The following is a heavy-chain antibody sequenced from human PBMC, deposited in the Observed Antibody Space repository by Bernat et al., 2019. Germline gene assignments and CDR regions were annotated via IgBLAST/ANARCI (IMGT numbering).Heavy chain of an antibody. J-gene: IGHJ4*02. CDR3: ARHRNKGESGPTFDY. CDR1: SDSISSYY. Sequence: QVQLQQWGAGLLKPSETLSLTCTVSSDSISSYYWSWIRQPPGDGLEWIGCVYYSRNSDYNPSLKSGATISIDTSKNQVSLKLNSVTAADTAVYFCARHRNKGESGPTFDYWGQGTLVTVSS. V-gene: IGHV4-59*08. D-gene: IGHD1-26*01. CDR2: VYYSRNS.